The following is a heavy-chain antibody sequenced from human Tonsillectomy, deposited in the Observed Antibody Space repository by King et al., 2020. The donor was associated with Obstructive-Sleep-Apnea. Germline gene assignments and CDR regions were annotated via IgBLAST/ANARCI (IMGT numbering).Heavy chain of an antibody. Sequence: VQLVESGAEVKKPGESLSISCTGSGYSFTSYWISWVRQMPGKGLEWMGRIDPSDSYTNYSPSFQGHVTISTDQSISTAYLQWSSLKASDTAMYYCARHPLTATTDWFDPWGQGTLVTVSS. CDR1: GYSFTSYW. J-gene: IGHJ5*02. CDR3: ARHPLTATTDWFDP. CDR2: IDPSDSYT. V-gene: IGHV5-10-1*01. D-gene: IGHD1-7*01.